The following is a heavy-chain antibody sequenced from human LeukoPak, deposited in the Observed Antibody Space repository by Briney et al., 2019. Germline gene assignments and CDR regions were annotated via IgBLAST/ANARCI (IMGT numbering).Heavy chain of an antibody. CDR2: IYTSGST. CDR3: ARDSVGALDY. J-gene: IGHJ4*02. V-gene: IGHV4-4*07. Sequence: SETLSLTCTVSGGSISSYYWSWIRQPAGKGLGWIGRIYTSGSTNYNPSLKSRVTMSVDTSKNQFSLKLSSVTAADTAVYYCARDSVGALDYWGQGTLVTVSS. D-gene: IGHD2-2*01. CDR1: GGSISSYY.